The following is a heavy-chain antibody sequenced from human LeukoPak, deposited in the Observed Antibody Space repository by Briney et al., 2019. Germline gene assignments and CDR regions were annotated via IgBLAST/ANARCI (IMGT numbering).Heavy chain of an antibody. D-gene: IGHD2-21*02. V-gene: IGHV3-23*01. J-gene: IGHJ4*02. CDR2: ISGSGGST. Sequence: QPGGSLRLSCAASGFTFSSYAMSWVRQAPGKGLEWVSAISGSGGSTYYADSVKGRFTISRDNSKNTLYLQMNSLRAEDTAVYYCAKDYAIVVVTATPYFDYWGQGTLVTVSS. CDR1: GFTFSSYA. CDR3: AKDYAIVVVTATPYFDY.